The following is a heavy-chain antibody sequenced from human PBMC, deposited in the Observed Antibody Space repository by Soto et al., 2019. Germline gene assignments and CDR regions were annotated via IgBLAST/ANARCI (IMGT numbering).Heavy chain of an antibody. CDR2: ISDSSATI. D-gene: IGHD3-10*01. CDR1: GFTFNSHT. J-gene: IGHJ4*02. V-gene: IGHV3-48*01. Sequence: EVQLVESGGDLVQPGGSLRLSCAASGFTFNSHTMNWVRQAPGKGLEWLSYISDSSATIYYADSVKGRFTVSRDNAKNSLHLQMNSLRVEDTAVYYRAKDFGTYWGQGTLVTVSS. CDR3: AKDFGTY.